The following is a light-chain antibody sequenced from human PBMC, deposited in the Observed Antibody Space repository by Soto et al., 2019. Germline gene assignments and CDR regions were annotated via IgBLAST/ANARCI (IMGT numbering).Light chain of an antibody. J-gene: IGLJ1*01. V-gene: IGLV2-14*01. CDR2: DVS. Sequence: QSVLTQPASVSGSPGQSIPISCTGTSSDVGGYNYVSWYEQHPGKAPKLMIYDVSNRPSGVSNRFSGSKAGKTASLTISRLQAEDEADYYCSSYTSSILFRTATKVTV. CDR1: SSDVGGYNY. CDR3: SSYTSSIL.